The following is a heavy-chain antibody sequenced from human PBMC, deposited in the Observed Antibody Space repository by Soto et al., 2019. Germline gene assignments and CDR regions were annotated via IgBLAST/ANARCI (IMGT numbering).Heavy chain of an antibody. CDR3: ARDRYDILTGYYNVDP. J-gene: IGHJ5*02. D-gene: IGHD3-9*01. V-gene: IGHV1-18*01. CDR2: ISAYNGNT. CDR1: GYTFTSYG. Sequence: ASVKVSCKASGYTFTSYGISWVRQAPGQGLEWMGWISAYNGNTNYAQKLQGRVTMTTDTSTSTAYMELRSLRSDDTAVYYCARDRYDILTGYYNVDPWGQGTLVTVS.